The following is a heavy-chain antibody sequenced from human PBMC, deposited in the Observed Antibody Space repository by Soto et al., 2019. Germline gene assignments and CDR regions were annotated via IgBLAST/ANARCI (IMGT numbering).Heavy chain of an antibody. CDR2: IYYSGST. V-gene: IGHV4-30-4*01. CDR1: GDSISSGDYY. Sequence: SETLSLTCTVSGDSISSGDYYWSWIRQPPGEGLEWIGYIYYSGSTYHNPSLKSRVTISVDTSKNQFSLKLSSVTAADTAVYYCARAPWRPLGFAHGVGQDYYYYGMDFWRQRITVTVSS. D-gene: IGHD2-8*01. CDR3: ARAPWRPLGFAHGVGQDYYYYGMDF. J-gene: IGHJ6*02.